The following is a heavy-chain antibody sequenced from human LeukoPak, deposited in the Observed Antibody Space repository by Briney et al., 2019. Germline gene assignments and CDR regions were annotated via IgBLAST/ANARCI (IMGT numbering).Heavy chain of an antibody. D-gene: IGHD3-16*01. CDR3: ARVGDGVRWGEYYYYYMDV. Sequence: ASVKVSCKASGYTFTSYDINWVRQATGQGLEWMGWMNPNSGNTGYAQKFQGRVTMTRNTSISTAYMELSSLRSEDTAVYYCARVGDGVRWGEYYYYYMDVWGKGTTVTVSS. CDR1: GYTFTSYD. V-gene: IGHV1-8*01. J-gene: IGHJ6*03. CDR2: MNPNSGNT.